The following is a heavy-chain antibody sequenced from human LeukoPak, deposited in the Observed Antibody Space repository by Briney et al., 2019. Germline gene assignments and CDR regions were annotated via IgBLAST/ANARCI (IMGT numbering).Heavy chain of an antibody. V-gene: IGHV3-13*01. D-gene: IGHD6-13*01. J-gene: IGHJ2*01. CDR3: ARAAYSSTWYSRYFDL. Sequence: GGSLRLSCAASGLTFSSYDIHWVRQPTGKGLEWVAGIGTAGEIYYPGSVKGRFTISRENAKNSLYLQMNSLRAGDTAVYYCARAAYSSTWYSRYFDLWGRGTLVTVSS. CDR2: IGTAGEI. CDR1: GLTFSSYD.